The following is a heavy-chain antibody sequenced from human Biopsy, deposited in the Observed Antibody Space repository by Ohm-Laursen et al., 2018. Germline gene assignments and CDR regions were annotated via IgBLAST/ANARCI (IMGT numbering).Heavy chain of an antibody. D-gene: IGHD6-19*01. J-gene: IGHJ4*02. Sequence: GTLSLTCTVSGDSLTSGPENWSWIRQSPGQGLESIGFIYSGGNTNYNPSLKNRVTMSVDTSKNQFYLKLYSVTAADTAVYYCARGRRTSGWPYFDNWGQGALVIVSP. CDR1: GDSLTSGPEN. CDR2: IYSGGNT. V-gene: IGHV4-61*01. CDR3: ARGRRTSGWPYFDN.